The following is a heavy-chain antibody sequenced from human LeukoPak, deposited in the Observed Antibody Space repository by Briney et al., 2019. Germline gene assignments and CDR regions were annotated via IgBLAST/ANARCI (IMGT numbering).Heavy chain of an antibody. J-gene: IGHJ4*02. D-gene: IGHD4-17*01. Sequence: SGTLSLTCTVSGGSISSSSYFWGWIRQPPGKGLEWIGSIFYSGSTYYNPSLNSRVTISIDTSKNQFSLRLSSVTAADTAVYYCARQMNTVTADYWGQGTLVTVSS. CDR3: ARQMNTVTADY. CDR2: IFYSGST. CDR1: GGSISSSSYF. V-gene: IGHV4-39*01.